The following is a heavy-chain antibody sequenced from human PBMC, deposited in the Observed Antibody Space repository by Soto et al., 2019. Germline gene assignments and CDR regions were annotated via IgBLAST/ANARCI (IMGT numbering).Heavy chain of an antibody. CDR3: ARVPFYDSSGRSYYFDY. CDR2: LYYSGST. V-gene: IGHV4-30-4*01. D-gene: IGHD3-22*01. Sequence: QVQLQESGPGLVKPSQTLSLTCTVSGGSISSGDYYWSWIRQPPGKGLECIGYLYYSGSTYYNPSLKSRVTTSVDTSKNQFTLKLSSVTAADTAVYYCARVPFYDSSGRSYYFDYWCQGTLVTVS. CDR1: GGSISSGDYY. J-gene: IGHJ4*02.